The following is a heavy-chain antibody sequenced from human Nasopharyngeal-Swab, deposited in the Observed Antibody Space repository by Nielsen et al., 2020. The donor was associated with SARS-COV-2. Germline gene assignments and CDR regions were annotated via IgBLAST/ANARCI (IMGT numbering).Heavy chain of an antibody. CDR2: IVGNGAST. CDR1: GLTFSNAA. D-gene: IGHD2-21*01. V-gene: IGHV3-23*01. J-gene: IGHJ4*02. CDR3: AREQGDHFDY. Sequence: GGSLRLSCVASGLTFSNAAMNWVRQAPGKGLEWVSGIVGNGASTYYGDSVKGRFTISRDNSKNTVYLQMNSLRAEDTAVYYCAREQGDHFDYWGQGTLVTVSS.